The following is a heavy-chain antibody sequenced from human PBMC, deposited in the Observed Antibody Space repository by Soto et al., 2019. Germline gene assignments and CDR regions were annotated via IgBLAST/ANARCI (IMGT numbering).Heavy chain of an antibody. CDR2: INHSGST. CDR3: ARLASGLQYYYFDF. D-gene: IGHD6-19*01. J-gene: IGHJ2*01. CDR1: GGSFSPYF. Sequence: QVQLQQWGAGLLKPSETLSLTCAVYGGSFSPYFWSWIRQPPGKGLEWIGEINHSGSTNYNPSLTRRATLSVDTSKNQVSLKLTSVTAADTALYYCARLASGLQYYYFDFWGRGTPVTVSS. V-gene: IGHV4-34*01.